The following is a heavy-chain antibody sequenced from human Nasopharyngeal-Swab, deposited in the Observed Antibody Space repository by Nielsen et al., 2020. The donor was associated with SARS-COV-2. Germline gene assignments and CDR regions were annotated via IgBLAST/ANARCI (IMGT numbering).Heavy chain of an antibody. CDR2: IYPGDSDT. D-gene: IGHD6-13*01. V-gene: IGHV5-51*01. J-gene: IGHJ3*02. CDR3: ARLPMRAASGRGAFDI. CDR1: GYNFSTYW. Sequence: GESLKISCKASGYNFSTYWIGWVRQMPGEGLRWMGLIYPGDSDTRYSPSLQGQVTISADRSITTAYLQWSSLKASDTATYYCARLPMRAASGRGAFDIWGQGTMVTVSS.